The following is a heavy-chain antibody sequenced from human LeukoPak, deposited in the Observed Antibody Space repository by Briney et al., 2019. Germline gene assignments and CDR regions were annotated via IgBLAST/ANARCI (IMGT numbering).Heavy chain of an antibody. CDR2: IIPIFGTA. D-gene: IGHD3-16*02. J-gene: IGHJ4*02. CDR1: GGTFSSYA. CDR3: ARVPGLRLGELSPLFDY. Sequence: SVKLSCKASGGTFSSYAISWVRQAPGQGLEWMGGIIPIFGTANYAQKFQGRVTITADKSTSTAYMELSSLRSEDTAVYYCARVPGLRLGELSPLFDYWGQGTLVTVSS. V-gene: IGHV1-69*06.